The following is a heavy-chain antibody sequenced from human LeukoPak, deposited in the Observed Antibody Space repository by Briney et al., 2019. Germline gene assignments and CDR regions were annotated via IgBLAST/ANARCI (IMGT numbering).Heavy chain of an antibody. D-gene: IGHD3-9*01. J-gene: IGHJ4*02. Sequence: GGSLRLSCAASGFTFSSYGMHWVRQAPAKGLEWVAFIRYDGSNKYYADSVKGRFTISRDNSKNTLYLQMNSLRAEDTAVYYCAKFLGDILTGYAYWGQGTLVTVSS. V-gene: IGHV3-30*02. CDR2: IRYDGSNK. CDR1: GFTFSSYG. CDR3: AKFLGDILTGYAY.